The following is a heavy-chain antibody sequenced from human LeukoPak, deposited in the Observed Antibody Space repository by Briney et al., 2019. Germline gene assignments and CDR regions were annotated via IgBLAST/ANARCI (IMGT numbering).Heavy chain of an antibody. V-gene: IGHV4-59*08. Sequence: SETLSLTCTVSCVSITNYHWTWIRQPPGKGLEWIGYIYYSGSTNYNPSLKSRVTISVDTSKNQFSLKLISVTAADTAVYYCARLDVDTAKIDYWGQGSLVTVSS. D-gene: IGHD5-18*01. J-gene: IGHJ4*02. CDR2: IYYSGST. CDR3: ARLDVDTAKIDY. CDR1: CVSITNYH.